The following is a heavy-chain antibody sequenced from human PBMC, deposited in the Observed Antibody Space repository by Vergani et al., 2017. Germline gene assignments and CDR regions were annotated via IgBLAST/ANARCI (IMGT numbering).Heavy chain of an antibody. CDR3: ARVTTTVVTPGYNWFDP. J-gene: IGHJ5*02. V-gene: IGHV1-69*12. CDR2: IIPIFGTA. D-gene: IGHD4-23*01. Sequence: QVQLVQSGAEVKKPGSSVKVSCKASGGTFSSYAISWVRQAPGQGLEWMGGIIPIFGTANYAQKFQGRVTITADESTSTAYMELRSLRSDDTAVYYCARVTTTVVTPGYNWFDPWGQGTLVTVSS. CDR1: GGTFSSYA.